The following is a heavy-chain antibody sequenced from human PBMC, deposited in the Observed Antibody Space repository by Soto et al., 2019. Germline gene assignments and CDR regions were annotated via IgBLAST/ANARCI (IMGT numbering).Heavy chain of an antibody. CDR1: GGTFSSYA. D-gene: IGHD6-19*01. J-gene: IGHJ4*02. CDR3: ARGGSIAVAPGYYFDY. Sequence: SVKVSCKASGGTFSSYAISWVRQAPGQGLEWMGGIIPIFGTANYAQKFQGRVTITADESTSTAYMELSSLRSEDTAVYYCARGGSIAVAPGYYFDYWGQGTLVTVSS. CDR2: IIPIFGTA. V-gene: IGHV1-69*13.